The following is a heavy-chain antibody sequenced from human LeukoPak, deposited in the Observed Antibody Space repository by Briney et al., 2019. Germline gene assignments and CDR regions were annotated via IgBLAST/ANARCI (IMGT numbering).Heavy chain of an antibody. J-gene: IGHJ4*02. CDR2: IIPIFGTA. V-gene: IGHV1-69*05. CDR3: ARAGWLQPLDY. CDR1: GYTFTSYC. Sequence: GASVKVSCKASGYTFTSYCMHWVRQAPGQGLEWMGGIIPIFGTANYAQKFQGRVTITTDESTSTAYMELSSLRSEDTAVYYCARAGWLQPLDYWGQGTLVTVSS. D-gene: IGHD5-24*01.